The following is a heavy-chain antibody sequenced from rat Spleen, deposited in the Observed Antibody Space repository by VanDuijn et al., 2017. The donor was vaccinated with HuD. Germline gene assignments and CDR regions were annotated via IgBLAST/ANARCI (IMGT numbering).Heavy chain of an antibody. J-gene: IGHJ2*01. V-gene: IGHV2-4*01. CDR3: TRSLYSSPLLDH. D-gene: IGHD1-2*01. Sequence: QVQLKESGPGLVQPSQTLSLTCTVSGFSLSHYGVSWVRQPPGKCLECIGTIWSGGSTDYSSALKSRLSNSRDTSKNQVFLRMGSLQSDDTAIYYCTRSLYSSPLLDHWGQGVMVTVSS. CDR2: IWSGGST. CDR1: GFSLSHYG.